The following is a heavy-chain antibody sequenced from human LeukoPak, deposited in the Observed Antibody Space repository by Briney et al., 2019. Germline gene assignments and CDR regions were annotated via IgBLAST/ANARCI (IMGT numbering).Heavy chain of an antibody. V-gene: IGHV4-59*11. CDR3: ARGGTTVTPGLLWFDP. Sequence: PSETLSLTCSVSGGSISSHYWSWIRQPPGKGLEWIGYIYYSGSTKYNPSLKSRVTISVDTSKNQFSLKLSSVTAADTAVYYCARGGTTVTPGLLWFDPWGQGTLVAVSS. D-gene: IGHD4-17*01. CDR2: IYYSGST. J-gene: IGHJ5*02. CDR1: GGSISSHY.